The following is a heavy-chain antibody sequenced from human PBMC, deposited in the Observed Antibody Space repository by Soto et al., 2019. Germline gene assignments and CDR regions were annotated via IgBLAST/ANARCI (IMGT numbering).Heavy chain of an antibody. CDR3: VKVSTFYDILTGYYSTNFFDP. D-gene: IGHD3-9*01. CDR2: ISSDGDIT. J-gene: IGHJ5*02. V-gene: IGHV3-64D*06. Sequence: GSLRLSCSASGFTFSEYSMHWVRQAPGKGLQYVSTISSDGDITYYADSVKGRFTISRDNSKNTLYLQMNSLRPEDTAVYYCVKVSTFYDILTGYYSTNFFDPWGQGTLVTVSS. CDR1: GFTFSEYS.